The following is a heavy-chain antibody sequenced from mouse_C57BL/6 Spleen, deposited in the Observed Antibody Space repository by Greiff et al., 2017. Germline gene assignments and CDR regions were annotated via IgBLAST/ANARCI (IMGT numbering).Heavy chain of an antibody. J-gene: IGHJ2*01. Sequence: QVQLQQSGAELVRPGTSVKLSCKASGYTFTNYWIGWAKQRPGHGLEWIGDIYPGGGYTNYNEKFKGKATLTADKSSSPAYMQFSSLASEDSAIYYCAREYSNSYFDYWGQGTTLTVSS. D-gene: IGHD2-5*01. CDR3: AREYSNSYFDY. CDR1: GYTFTNYW. V-gene: IGHV1-63*01. CDR2: IYPGGGYT.